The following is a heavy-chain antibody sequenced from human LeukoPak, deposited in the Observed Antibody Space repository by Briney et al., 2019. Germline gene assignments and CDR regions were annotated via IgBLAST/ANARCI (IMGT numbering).Heavy chain of an antibody. CDR1: GGSFSGYY. J-gene: IGHJ4*02. Sequence: SETLSLTCAVYGGSFSGYYWSWIRQPPGKGLEWIGEINHSGSTNYNPSLKSRVTISVDTSKNQFSLKLSSVTAADTAVYYCARCSSVYCSSTSCPWDQYYFDYWGQGTLVTVSS. D-gene: IGHD2-2*01. CDR3: ARCSSVYCSSTSCPWDQYYFDY. V-gene: IGHV4-34*01. CDR2: INHSGST.